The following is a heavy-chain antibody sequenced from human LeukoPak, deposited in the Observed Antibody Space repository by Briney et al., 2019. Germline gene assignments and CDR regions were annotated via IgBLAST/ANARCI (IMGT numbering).Heavy chain of an antibody. V-gene: IGHV3-23*01. Sequence: GGSLRLSCAASGFTFSSYEMNWVRQAPGKGLEWVSAISGSGGSTYYADSVKGRFTISRDNSKNTLYLQMNSLRAEDTAVYYCATGGFYYDSAQVDYWGQGTLVTVSS. CDR3: ATGGFYYDSAQVDY. CDR1: GFTFSSYE. J-gene: IGHJ4*02. CDR2: ISGSGGST. D-gene: IGHD3-22*01.